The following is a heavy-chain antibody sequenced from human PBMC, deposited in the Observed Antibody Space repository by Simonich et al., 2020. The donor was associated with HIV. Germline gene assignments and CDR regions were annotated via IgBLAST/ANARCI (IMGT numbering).Heavy chain of an antibody. CDR1: GGSFSGYS. J-gene: IGHJ4*02. V-gene: IGHV4-34*01. D-gene: IGHD3-3*01. CDR2: SNHSGIT. CDR3: ARRDRELILYFDY. Sequence: QVQLQQWGAGLLKPSETLSLTCAVYGGSFSGYSGSWIRQPPGKGLAWIGESNHSGITNYKSSLNSRATISVDKSKNQFSLKLSSVTAADTAIYYCARRDRELILYFDYWGQGNLVTVSS.